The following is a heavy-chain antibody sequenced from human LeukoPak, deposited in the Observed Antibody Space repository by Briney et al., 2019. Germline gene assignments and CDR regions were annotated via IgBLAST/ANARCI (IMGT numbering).Heavy chain of an antibody. CDR1: GFTVSSNY. Sequence: GGSLRLSCAASGFTVSSNYMSWVRQAPGKGLEWVSLLYSGGSTYYADSVKGRFTISRDNSKNTLYLQMNSLRAEDTAVYYCAGSKYSESGDWFDPWGQGTLVTVSS. V-gene: IGHV3-66*01. CDR3: AGSKYSESGDWFDP. CDR2: LYSGGST. D-gene: IGHD1-26*01. J-gene: IGHJ5*02.